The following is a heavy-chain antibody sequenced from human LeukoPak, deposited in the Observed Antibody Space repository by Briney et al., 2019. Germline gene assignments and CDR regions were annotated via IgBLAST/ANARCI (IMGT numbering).Heavy chain of an antibody. V-gene: IGHV1-18*04. J-gene: IGHJ3*02. CDR3: ARDHPAAAGTFDAFDI. Sequence: GASVKVSCKASGYTFTGYYMHWVRQAPGQGLEWMGWISAYNGNTNYAQKLQGRVTMTTDTSTSTAYMELRSLRSDDTAVYYCARDHPAAAGTFDAFDIWGQGTMVTVSS. CDR1: GYTFTGYY. CDR2: ISAYNGNT. D-gene: IGHD6-13*01.